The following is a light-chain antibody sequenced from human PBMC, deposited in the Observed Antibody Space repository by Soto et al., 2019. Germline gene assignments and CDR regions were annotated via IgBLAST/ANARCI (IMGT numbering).Light chain of an antibody. Sequence: TYSPATQTDSPGESETLSCIARRNIVSNLAWYQQKPGQAPRLLIYDASTRATGIPARFSGSGSGTEFTLTISSLQPDDFAAYYCQHYNSYSEAFGQGTKVDIK. V-gene: IGKV3-15*01. CDR3: QHYNSYSEA. CDR2: DAS. J-gene: IGKJ1*01. CDR1: RNIVSN.